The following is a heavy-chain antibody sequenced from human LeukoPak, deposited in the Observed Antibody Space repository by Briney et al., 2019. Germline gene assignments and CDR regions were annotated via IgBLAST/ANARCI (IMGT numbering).Heavy chain of an antibody. J-gene: IGHJ4*02. CDR3: AKDTGFSSGWYLYYFDY. D-gene: IGHD6-19*01. Sequence: GGSLRLSCAASGFTFDDYAMHWVRQAPGKGLEWVSLISGDGGSTYYADSVKGRFTISRDNSKNSLYLQMNSLRTEDTALYYCAKDTGFSSGWYLYYFDYWGQGTLVTVSS. CDR2: ISGDGGST. CDR1: GFTFDDYA. V-gene: IGHV3-43*02.